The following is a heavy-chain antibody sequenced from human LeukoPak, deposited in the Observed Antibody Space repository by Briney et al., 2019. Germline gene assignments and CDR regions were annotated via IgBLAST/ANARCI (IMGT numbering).Heavy chain of an antibody. CDR1: GYTFTGYY. CDR2: INPNSGGT. CDR3: ARVNWNYPPDWFDP. Sequence: ASVEVSCKASGYTFTGYYMHWVRQAPGQGLEWMGWINPNSGGTNYAQKFQGRVTMTRDTSISTAYMELSRLRSDDTAVYYCARVNWNYPPDWFDPWGQGTLVTVSS. J-gene: IGHJ5*02. D-gene: IGHD1-7*01. V-gene: IGHV1-2*02.